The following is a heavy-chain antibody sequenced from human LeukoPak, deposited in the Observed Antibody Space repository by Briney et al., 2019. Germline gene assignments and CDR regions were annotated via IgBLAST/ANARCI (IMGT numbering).Heavy chain of an antibody. CDR1: GFTFSSYN. D-gene: IGHD6-19*01. V-gene: IGHV3-21*01. CDR3: ARPYRSGWLRGIGDFGY. J-gene: IGHJ4*02. Sequence: GGSLRLSCAASGFTFSSYNMNWVRQAPGKGLEWVSSINSGTTYYADSVKGRFTISRDNAKNSLYLQMNSLRAEDTAVYYCARPYRSGWLRGIGDFGYWGQGTLVTASS. CDR2: INSGTTY.